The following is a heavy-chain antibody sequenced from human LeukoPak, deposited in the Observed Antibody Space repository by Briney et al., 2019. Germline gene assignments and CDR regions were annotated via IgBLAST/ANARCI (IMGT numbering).Heavy chain of an antibody. Sequence: PSETLSLTCTVSGGSISSSSYYWGWIRQPPGKGLEWIGSIYYSATTYYNPSLKSRVSISVDTSKNQFSLKLSSVTAADTAVYYCARGGRIQLWLRGYYFDYWGQGTLVTVSS. D-gene: IGHD5-18*01. CDR3: ARGGRIQLWLRGYYFDY. CDR2: IYYSATT. J-gene: IGHJ4*02. V-gene: IGHV4-39*01. CDR1: GGSISSSSYY.